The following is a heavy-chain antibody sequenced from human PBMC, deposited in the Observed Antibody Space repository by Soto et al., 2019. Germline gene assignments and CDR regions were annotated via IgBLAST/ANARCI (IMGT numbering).Heavy chain of an antibody. Sequence: PSETLSLTCAVYGGSFSGYYWSWIRQPPGKGLEWIGEINHSGSTNYNPSLKSRVTISVDTSKNQFSLKLSSVTAADTAVYYCAAMATNPFIIDYWGQGTLVTVSS. CDR2: INHSGST. D-gene: IGHD5-18*01. CDR1: GGSFSGYY. CDR3: AAMATNPFIIDY. V-gene: IGHV4-34*01. J-gene: IGHJ4*02.